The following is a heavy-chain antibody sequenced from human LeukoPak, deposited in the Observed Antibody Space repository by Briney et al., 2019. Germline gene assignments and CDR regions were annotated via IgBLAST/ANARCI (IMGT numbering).Heavy chain of an antibody. J-gene: IGHJ6*02. V-gene: IGHV1-69*04. D-gene: IGHD6-13*01. Sequence: PGASVKVSCKASGGTFSSYAISWVRQAPGQGLEWMGRIIPILGIANYAQKFQGRVTITADKSTSTAYMELSSLRSEDTAVYYCARVLFEQQLYYYYYYYGMDVWGQGTTVTVSS. CDR1: GGTFSSYA. CDR2: IIPILGIA. CDR3: ARVLFEQQLYYYYYYYGMDV.